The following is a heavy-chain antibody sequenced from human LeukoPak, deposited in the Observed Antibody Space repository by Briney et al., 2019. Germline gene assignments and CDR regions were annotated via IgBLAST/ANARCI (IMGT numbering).Heavy chain of an antibody. D-gene: IGHD2-2*01. CDR1: GFTFEASA. CDR2: ITGGGEST. Sequence: GGSLRLSCAASGFTFEASAMSWVRQAPGKGLEWVAVITGGGESTYYADSVKGRFTISRDNSKKTLFLQVNSLRAEDTAVYFCAKNIRDQLLCGFNYWAQGIVVTVPS. CDR3: AKNIRDQLLCGFNY. V-gene: IGHV3-23*01. J-gene: IGHJ4*02.